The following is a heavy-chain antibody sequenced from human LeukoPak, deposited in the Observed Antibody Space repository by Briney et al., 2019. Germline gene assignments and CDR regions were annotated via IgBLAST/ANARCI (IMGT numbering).Heavy chain of an antibody. CDR2: IKHNSGGT. J-gene: IGHJ3*02. CDR1: GYTFTVYF. V-gene: IGHV1-2*02. CDR3: ARDARIMGETSFGFDI. Sequence: ASVMVSSMGSGYTFTVYFMHWVRQAPGQGGEVMGWIKHNSGGTNYAQKFQGRVTITRDTSINTAYMELSRLRSDDTAVYYCARDARIMGETSFGFDIWGQGTMVTVSS. D-gene: IGHD1-26*01.